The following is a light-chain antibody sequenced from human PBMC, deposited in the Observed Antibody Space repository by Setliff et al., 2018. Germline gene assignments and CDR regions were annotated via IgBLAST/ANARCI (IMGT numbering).Light chain of an antibody. J-gene: IGLJ1*01. CDR2: EVS. CDR3: SSYTSRTTLDV. Sequence: QSVLTQPPSASGSPGQSVTISCTRTSSDVGGINHVSWYQQHPGKAPRLMIFEVSKRPSGVPDRFSGSKSGNTASLTISGLQAEDEADYYCSSYTSRTTLDVFGTGTRSPS. CDR1: SSDVGGINH. V-gene: IGLV2-8*01.